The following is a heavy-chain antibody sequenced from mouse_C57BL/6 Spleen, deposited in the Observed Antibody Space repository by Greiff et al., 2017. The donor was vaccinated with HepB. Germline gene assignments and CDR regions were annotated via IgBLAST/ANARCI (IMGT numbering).Heavy chain of an antibody. J-gene: IGHJ1*03. V-gene: IGHV5-9*01. CDR1: GFTFSSYT. CDR3: ARQDYYGSSYWYFDV. CDR2: SSGGGGNT. Sequence: EVMLVESGGGLVKPGGSLKLSCAASGFTFSSYTMSWVRQTPEKRLEWVATSSGGGGNTYYPDSVKGRFTISRDNAKNTLYLQMSSLRSEDTALYYCARQDYYGSSYWYFDVWGTGTTVTVSS. D-gene: IGHD1-1*01.